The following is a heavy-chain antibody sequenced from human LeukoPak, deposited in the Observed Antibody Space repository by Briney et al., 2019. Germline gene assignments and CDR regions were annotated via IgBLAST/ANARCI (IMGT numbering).Heavy chain of an antibody. V-gene: IGHV5-51*01. CDR2: IYPGGSAT. CDR1: GYSFSNHW. D-gene: IGHD4-17*01. CDR3: ARVRYGEGDY. J-gene: IGHJ4*02. Sequence: PGESLKISCKGSGYSFSNHWIGWVRQMPGKGLEWMGLIYPGGSATKYSPPFQGQVTISADKSISTAYLQWSSLKASDTAMYFCARVRYGEGDYWGQGTLVTVSS.